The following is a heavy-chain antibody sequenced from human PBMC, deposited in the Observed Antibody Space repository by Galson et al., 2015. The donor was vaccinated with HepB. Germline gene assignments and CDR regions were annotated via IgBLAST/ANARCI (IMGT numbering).Heavy chain of an antibody. CDR3: AKQGYDYYYYYMDV. D-gene: IGHD2-15*01. V-gene: IGHV3-23*01. Sequence: SLRLSCAASGFTFSSYAMSWVRQAPGKGLEWVSAISGSGGSTYYADSVKGRFTISRDNSKNTLYLQMNSLRAEDTAVYYCAKQGYDYYYYYMDVWGKGTTVTVSS. J-gene: IGHJ6*03. CDR2: ISGSGGST. CDR1: GFTFSSYA.